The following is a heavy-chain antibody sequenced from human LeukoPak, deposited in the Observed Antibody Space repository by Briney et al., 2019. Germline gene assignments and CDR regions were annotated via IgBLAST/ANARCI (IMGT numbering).Heavy chain of an antibody. CDR2: IRQDGGEI. D-gene: IGHD1-26*01. Sequence: TGGSLRLSCVASGFSFSSYWMSWVRQAPGKEPEWVANIRQDGGEIYYVDSVKGRFTISRDNAKNSLYLQMNSLRAEDTAVYYCARDKKVGATNSDYWGQGTLVTVSS. CDR1: GFSFSSYW. V-gene: IGHV3-7*03. CDR3: ARDKKVGATNSDY. J-gene: IGHJ4*02.